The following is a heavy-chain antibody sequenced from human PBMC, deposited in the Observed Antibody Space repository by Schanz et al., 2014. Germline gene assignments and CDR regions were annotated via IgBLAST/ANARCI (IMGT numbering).Heavy chain of an antibody. J-gene: IGHJ4*02. CDR3: ARGSPENMIRGELDY. Sequence: VQLVQSGAEVKRPGASVRVSCKASGYTFTSYDFNWVRQAPGQGLEWMGWMNPDSGNTGYAQNFQGRVTITADKSTSTAYMELTSLRSEDTAVYYCARGSPENMIRGELDYWGQGTLVTVSS. V-gene: IGHV1-8*01. CDR2: MNPDSGNT. CDR1: GYTFTSYD. D-gene: IGHD3-10*01.